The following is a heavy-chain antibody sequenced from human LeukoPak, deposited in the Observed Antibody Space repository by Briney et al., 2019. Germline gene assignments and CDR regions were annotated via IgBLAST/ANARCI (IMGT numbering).Heavy chain of an antibody. D-gene: IGHD4-17*01. CDR3: AREKNYCDSYYFDY. CDR1: GGSISSYY. J-gene: IGHJ4*02. CDR2: IYYSGST. Sequence: SETLSLTCTVSGGSISSYYWSWIRHPPGKGLEWSGYIYYSGSTNYNPSLKSRVTISVDTSKNQFSLKLSSVTAADTAVYYCAREKNYCDSYYFDYWGQGTLVTVSS. V-gene: IGHV4-59*01.